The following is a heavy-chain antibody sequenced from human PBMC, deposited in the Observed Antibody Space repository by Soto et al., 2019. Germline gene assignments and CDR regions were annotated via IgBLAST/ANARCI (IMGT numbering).Heavy chain of an antibody. CDR3: FCFFSGEYSYGFYYSGMDV. D-gene: IGHD5-18*01. V-gene: IGHV4-39*01. CDR1: GGSISSSSYY. J-gene: IGHJ6*02. Sequence: SETLSLTCTVSGGSISSSSYYWGWIRQPPGKGLEWIGSIFYSGSTYYDPSLKSRVTISVDTSKNQFSLKLTSVTAADTAVYYCFCFFSGEYSYGFYYSGMDVWGQGTTVTVSS. CDR2: IFYSGST.